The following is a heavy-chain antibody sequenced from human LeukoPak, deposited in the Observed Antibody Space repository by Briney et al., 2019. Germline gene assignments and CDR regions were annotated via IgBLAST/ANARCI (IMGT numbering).Heavy chain of an antibody. J-gene: IGHJ3*02. D-gene: IGHD3-10*01. V-gene: IGHV4-38-2*02. CDR1: GYSISSGSY. CDR3: ARRHKVGAGDALDI. CDR2: IYHSGST. Sequence: SETLSLTCTVSGYSISSGSYWVWIRQPPGKGLEWIGTIYHSGSTYYNPSLTGRVTISVDTSKNQFSLRLRSVTAADTAVYYCARRHKVGAGDALDIWGQGTMVTVSS.